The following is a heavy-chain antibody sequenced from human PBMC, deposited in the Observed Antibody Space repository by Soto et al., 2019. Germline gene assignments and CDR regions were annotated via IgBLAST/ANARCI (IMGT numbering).Heavy chain of an antibody. J-gene: IGHJ5*02. Sequence: PSETLSLTCAVYGVSFSGYYWSWIRQAPGKGLEWIGEINHSGSTNYNPSLKSRVTISVDTSKNQFSLKLSSVTAADTAVYYCARQRYFDRHRWFDPWGQGTLVTVSS. D-gene: IGHD3-9*01. CDR3: ARQRYFDRHRWFDP. CDR2: INHSGST. CDR1: GVSFSGYY. V-gene: IGHV4-34*01.